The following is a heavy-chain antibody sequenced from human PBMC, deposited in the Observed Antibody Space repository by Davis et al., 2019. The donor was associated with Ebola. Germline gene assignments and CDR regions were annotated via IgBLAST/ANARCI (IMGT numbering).Heavy chain of an antibody. Sequence: ASVKVSCKASEYTFIKYAIHWVRQAPGQRLEWMGWINAGNGNTKYSQKFQGRVTITRDTSASTAYMELSSLRSEDTAVYYCARERGWFGELLVDYWGQGTLVTVSS. CDR2: INAGNGNT. CDR1: EYTFIKYA. J-gene: IGHJ4*02. CDR3: ARERGWFGELLVDY. V-gene: IGHV1-3*01. D-gene: IGHD3-10*01.